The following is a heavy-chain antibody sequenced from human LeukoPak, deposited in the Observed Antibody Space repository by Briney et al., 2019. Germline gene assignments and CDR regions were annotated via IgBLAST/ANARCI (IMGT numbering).Heavy chain of an antibody. J-gene: IGHJ3*02. CDR2: ISSSSSSI. V-gene: IGHV3-48*01. CDR3: ARARGTMVDAFDI. D-gene: IGHD3-10*01. CDR1: GFTFSIFS. Sequence: PGGSLRLSCAASGFTFSIFSMNGVRQAPGKGLEWVSYISSSSSSIYYADSVKGRFTVSRDNAKNSLYLQMNSLRAEDTAVFYCARARGTMVDAFDIWGQGTMVTVSS.